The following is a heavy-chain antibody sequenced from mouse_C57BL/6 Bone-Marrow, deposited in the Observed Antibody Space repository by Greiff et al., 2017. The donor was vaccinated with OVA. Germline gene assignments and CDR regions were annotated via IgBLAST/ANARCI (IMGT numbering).Heavy chain of an antibody. D-gene: IGHD1-3*01. CDR2: IDPENGDT. Sequence: EVMLVESGAELVRPGASVKLSCTASGFNIKDDYMHWVKQRPEQGLEWIGWIDPENGDTEYASKFQGKANITADTSSNTAYLQLSSLTSEDTAVYYCTTKKVSRFDYWGQGTTLTVSS. J-gene: IGHJ2*01. CDR3: TTKKVSRFDY. CDR1: GFNIKDDY. V-gene: IGHV14-4*01.